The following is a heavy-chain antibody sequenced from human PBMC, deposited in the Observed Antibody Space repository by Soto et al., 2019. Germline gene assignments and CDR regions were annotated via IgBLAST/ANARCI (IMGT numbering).Heavy chain of an antibody. V-gene: IGHV3-30*18. CDR1: GFTFSSYG. D-gene: IGHD3-3*01. Sequence: GSLRLSCAASGFTFSSYGMHWVRQAPGKGLEWVAVISYDGSNKYYADSVKGRFTISRDNSKNTLYLQMNSLRAEDTAVYYCAKGGETYYDFWSGHPVWGQGTTVTVSS. J-gene: IGHJ6*02. CDR3: AKGGETYYDFWSGHPV. CDR2: ISYDGSNK.